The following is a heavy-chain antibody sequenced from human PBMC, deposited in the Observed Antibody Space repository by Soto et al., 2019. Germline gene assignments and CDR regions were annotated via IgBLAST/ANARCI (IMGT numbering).Heavy chain of an antibody. Sequence: ILSLTCFVSGYSITAGGYYWSWIRHHPGKGLEWIGSFYSSGSIIYNPSLRSRVSISGDTSSNQFSMSLTSVTAADTASYYCERMYSSGSGWFHPWGQGTLVTVSS. J-gene: IGHJ5*02. CDR1: GYSITAGGYY. CDR2: FYSSGSI. D-gene: IGHD6-19*01. CDR3: ERMYSSGSGWFHP. V-gene: IGHV4-31*03.